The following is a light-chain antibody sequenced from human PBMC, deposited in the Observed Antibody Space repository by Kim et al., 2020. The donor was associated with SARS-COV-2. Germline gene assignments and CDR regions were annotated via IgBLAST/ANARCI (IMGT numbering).Light chain of an antibody. CDR3: QAWDSSTHNYV. CDR2: QDN. J-gene: IGLJ1*01. Sequence: SYELTQPPSVSVSPGQTASITCSGYKLGDKYVSWYQQKPGQSPVVVIYQDNQRPSGIPERFSGSNSGNTATLTISVTQAMDEADYYCQAWDSSTHNYVFGAGPKVTVL. V-gene: IGLV3-1*01. CDR1: KLGDKY.